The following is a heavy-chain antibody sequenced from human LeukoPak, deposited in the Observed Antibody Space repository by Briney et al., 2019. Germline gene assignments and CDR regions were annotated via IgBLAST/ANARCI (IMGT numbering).Heavy chain of an antibody. J-gene: IGHJ6*02. CDR1: GFTFSSYS. CDR3: ARENEWLVGVYYYYGMDV. D-gene: IGHD6-19*01. V-gene: IGHV3-66*01. Sequence: GGSLRLSCAASGFTFSSYSMNWVRQAPGKGLEWVSVIYSGGSTYYADSVKGRFTISRDNSKNTLYLQMNSLRAEDTAVYYCARENEWLVGVYYYYGMDVWGQGTTGNVSS. CDR2: IYSGGST.